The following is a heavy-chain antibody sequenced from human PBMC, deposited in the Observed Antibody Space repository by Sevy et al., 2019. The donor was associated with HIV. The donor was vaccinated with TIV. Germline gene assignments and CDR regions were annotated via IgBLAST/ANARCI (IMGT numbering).Heavy chain of an antibody. D-gene: IGHD3-16*01. CDR2: ISYDGSKK. V-gene: IGHV3-30*18. Sequence: GESLKISCAASGFTFSSHGMHWVRQAPGKGLEWVAFISYDGSKKYYTDSVKGRFTISRDNSKNTVYLQMNSLRAEDTAVYSCAKLRSAFGPLDDWGQRTLVTASS. CDR3: AKLRSAFGPLDD. CDR1: GFTFSSHG. J-gene: IGHJ4*02.